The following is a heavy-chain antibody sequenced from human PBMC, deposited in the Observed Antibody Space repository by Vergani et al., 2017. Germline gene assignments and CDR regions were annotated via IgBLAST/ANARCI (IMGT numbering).Heavy chain of an antibody. CDR3: TTAWRFYYLHGDDFQD. V-gene: IGHV3-23*01. D-gene: IGHD3-22*01. Sequence: EVQLLESGGGLVQPGGSRRLSCAGAGFTFDTCTMAYVRQAPGKGLEWVATISSGGGDIFYADSVKGRFTISRDNSKNTLFLQMNSLKDEDTAVYYCTTAWRFYYLHGDDFQDWGRGTLVSVSS. CDR1: GFTFDTCT. CDR2: ISSGGGDI. J-gene: IGHJ1*01.